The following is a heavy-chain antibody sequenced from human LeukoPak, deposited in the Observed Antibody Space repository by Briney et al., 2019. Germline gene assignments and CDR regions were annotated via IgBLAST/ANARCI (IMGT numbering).Heavy chain of an antibody. D-gene: IGHD3-22*01. CDR3: ARSRYYYDSSGINNWFDP. J-gene: IGHJ5*02. Sequence: PSETLSLTCXVSGGSISSYYWSWLRQPAGKGPEWIGRIYTSGSTNYNPSLKSRVTMSVDTSKNQFSLKLSSVTAADTAVYYCARSRYYYDSSGINNWFDPWGQGTLVTVSS. CDR1: GGSISSYY. V-gene: IGHV4-4*07. CDR2: IYTSGST.